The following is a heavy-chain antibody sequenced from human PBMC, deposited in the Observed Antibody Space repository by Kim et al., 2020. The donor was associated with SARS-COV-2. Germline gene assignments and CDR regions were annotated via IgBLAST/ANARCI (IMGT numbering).Heavy chain of an antibody. V-gene: IGHV4-39*07. CDR1: GGSISSSVYY. J-gene: IGHJ5*02. CDR3: ARRLYSNVYSCRGWFDP. Sequence: SETLSLTCNVSGGSISSSVYYWGWIRQPPGKGLEWLGSVYSTGLTLYNPSLKSRLTISVDTSKNQFSLEVTSVTAADTAFYYCARRLYSNVYSCRGWFDP. D-gene: IGHD2-15*01. CDR2: VYSTGLT.